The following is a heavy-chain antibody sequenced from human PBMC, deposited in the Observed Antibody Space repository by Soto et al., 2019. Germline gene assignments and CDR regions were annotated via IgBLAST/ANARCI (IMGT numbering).Heavy chain of an antibody. Sequence: QVQLVQSGAEVKKPGSSVKVSCKASGGTFSSYAISWVRQAPGQGLEWMGGIIPIFGTANYAQKFQGRVTITADESTSTAYMEMSSLRSEDTAVYYCARGSYYDISYYYYGMDVWGQGTTVTVSS. V-gene: IGHV1-69*01. D-gene: IGHD3-9*01. CDR1: GGTFSSYA. CDR2: IIPIFGTA. CDR3: ARGSYYDISYYYYGMDV. J-gene: IGHJ6*02.